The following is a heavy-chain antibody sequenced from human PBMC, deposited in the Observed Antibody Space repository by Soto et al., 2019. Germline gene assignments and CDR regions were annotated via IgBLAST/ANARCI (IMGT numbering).Heavy chain of an antibody. J-gene: IGHJ6*02. CDR2: ISWNSGSI. Sequence: ESGGGLVQPGRSLRLSCAAPGFTFDDYAMHWVRQAPGKGLEWVSGISWNSGSIGYADSVKGRFTISRDNAKNSLYLQMNSLRAEDTALYYCAKDAITMVRGVISYYGMDVWGQGTTVTVSS. D-gene: IGHD3-10*01. CDR1: GFTFDDYA. CDR3: AKDAITMVRGVISYYGMDV. V-gene: IGHV3-9*01.